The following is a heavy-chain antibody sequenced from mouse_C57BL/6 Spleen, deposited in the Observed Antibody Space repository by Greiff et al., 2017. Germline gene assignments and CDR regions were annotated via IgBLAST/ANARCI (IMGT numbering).Heavy chain of an antibody. CDR2: IYPGSGST. CDR3: ARAGPYYGSGAWFAY. CDR1: GYTFTSYW. D-gene: IGHD1-1*01. V-gene: IGHV1-55*01. Sequence: QVQLQQPGAELVKPGASVKMSCKASGYTFTSYWITWVKQRPGQGLEWIGDIYPGSGSTNYNEKFKSKATLTVDTSSSTAYMQLSSLTSEDSAVYYCARAGPYYGSGAWFAYWGQGTLVTVSA. J-gene: IGHJ3*01.